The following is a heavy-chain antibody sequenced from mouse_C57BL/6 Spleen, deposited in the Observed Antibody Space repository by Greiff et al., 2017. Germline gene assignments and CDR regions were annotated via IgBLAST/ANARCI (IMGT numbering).Heavy chain of an antibody. D-gene: IGHD2-5*01. Sequence: EVKLQESGGGLVKPGGSLKLSCAASGFTFSSYTMSWVRQTPEKRLEWVATISGGGGNTYYPDSVKGRFTISRDNAKNTLYLQMSSLRSEDTALYYCARPDSNYEGTWFAYWGQGTLVTVSA. V-gene: IGHV5-9*01. CDR3: ARPDSNYEGTWFAY. CDR2: ISGGGGNT. CDR1: GFTFSSYT. J-gene: IGHJ3*01.